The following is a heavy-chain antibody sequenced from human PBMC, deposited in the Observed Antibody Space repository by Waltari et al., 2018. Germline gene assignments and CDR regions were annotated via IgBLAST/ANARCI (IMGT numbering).Heavy chain of an antibody. D-gene: IGHD1-7*01. CDR1: GGSISSSSYY. Sequence: QLQLQESGPGLVKPSETLSLTCTVSGGSISSSSYYWGWIRQPPGKGLEWIGSIYYSGSTYDNPSRKSRVTISVDTSKNQFSLKLSSVTAADTAVYYCARRPTGTTSWFDPWGQGTLVTVSA. J-gene: IGHJ5*02. CDR2: IYYSGST. CDR3: ARRPTGTTSWFDP. V-gene: IGHV4-39*07.